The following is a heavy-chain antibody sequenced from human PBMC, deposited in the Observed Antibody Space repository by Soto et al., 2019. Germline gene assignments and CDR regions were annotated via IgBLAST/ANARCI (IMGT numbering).Heavy chain of an antibody. Sequence: PGWSLRLSCAASGFAVSSYAMSLVRQAPGKGLEGVSSITGSTSGTYYADAGKGRFTISRDHSNNTLYLQMNSLRDEDTAVSYCATDRGFIEPFDYWGKGALVTVSS. CDR2: ITGSTSGT. CDR1: GFAVSSYA. CDR3: ATDRGFIEPFDY. V-gene: IGHV3-23*01. J-gene: IGHJ4*02. D-gene: IGHD3-16*02.